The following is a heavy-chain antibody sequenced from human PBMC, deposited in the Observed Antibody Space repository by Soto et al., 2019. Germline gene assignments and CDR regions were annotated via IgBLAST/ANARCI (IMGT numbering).Heavy chain of an antibody. CDR2: IAWNGGSI. CDR3: AKSTGGTANGMDV. J-gene: IGHJ6*02. Sequence: EVRLVESGGDLVQPGRSLRLSCAASGFSFDDYAMHWVRQAPGKGLEWVSGIAWNGGSIGYADSVKGRFTISRDNAKNWLYLQMNSLRPEDTAFYYCAKSTGGTANGMDVWGQGTTVTVSS. V-gene: IGHV3-9*01. CDR1: GFSFDDYA. D-gene: IGHD2-8*02.